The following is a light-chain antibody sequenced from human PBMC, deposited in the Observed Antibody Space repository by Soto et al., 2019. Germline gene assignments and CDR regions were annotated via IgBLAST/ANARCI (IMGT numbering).Light chain of an antibody. Sequence: EIVMTQSPATLSVSPGERATLSCRASQSVSSSYLAWYQQKPGQAPRLLIYGASSRATGIPDRFDGGGSGTDFTLTISRLEPEDFAVYYCQQYASRPWTFGQGTKVDI. CDR2: GAS. CDR3: QQYASRPWT. V-gene: IGKV3-20*01. J-gene: IGKJ1*01. CDR1: QSVSSSY.